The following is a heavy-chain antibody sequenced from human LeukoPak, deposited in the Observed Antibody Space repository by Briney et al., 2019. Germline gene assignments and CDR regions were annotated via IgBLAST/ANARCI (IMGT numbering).Heavy chain of an antibody. V-gene: IGHV1-69*04. Sequence: ASVTVSCKASGGTFSSYAISWVRQAPGQGLEWMGRIIPILGIANYAQKFQGRVTITADKSTSTAYMELSSLRSEDTAVYYCARDTYYYDSSGYPNAFDIWGQGTMVTVSS. CDR2: IIPILGIA. J-gene: IGHJ3*02. CDR1: GGTFSSYA. D-gene: IGHD3-22*01. CDR3: ARDTYYYDSSGYPNAFDI.